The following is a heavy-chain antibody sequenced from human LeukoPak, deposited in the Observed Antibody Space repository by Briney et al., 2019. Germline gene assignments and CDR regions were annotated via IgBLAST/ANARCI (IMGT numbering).Heavy chain of an antibody. CDR1: GGSISSGSYY. CDR2: IYTSGST. CDR3: ARIPYSYGPREY. J-gene: IGHJ4*02. D-gene: IGHD5-18*01. V-gene: IGHV4-61*02. Sequence: SQTLSLTXTVSGGSISSGSYYWSWIRQPAGKGLEWIGRIYTSGSTNYNPSLKSRVTISVDTSKNQFSLKLSSVTAADTAVYYCARIPYSYGPREYWGQGTLVTVSS.